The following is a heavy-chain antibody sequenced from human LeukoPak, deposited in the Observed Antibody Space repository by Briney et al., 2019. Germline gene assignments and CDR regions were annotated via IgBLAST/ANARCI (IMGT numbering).Heavy chain of an antibody. D-gene: IGHD1-26*01. Sequence: ASVKVSCKASGGTFSSYAISWVRQAPGQGLEWMGGIIPIFGTANYAQKFQGRVTITADESTSTAYMELSSLRSEDTAVYYCARVPPNSGSYGGVDIWGQGTMDTVSS. CDR1: GGTFSSYA. CDR3: ARVPPNSGSYGGVDI. CDR2: IIPIFGTA. J-gene: IGHJ3*02. V-gene: IGHV1-69*13.